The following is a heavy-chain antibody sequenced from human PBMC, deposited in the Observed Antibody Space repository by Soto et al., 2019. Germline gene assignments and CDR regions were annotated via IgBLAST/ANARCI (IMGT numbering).Heavy chain of an antibody. CDR1: GGSIRNVY. V-gene: IGHV4-59*01. D-gene: IGHD2-15*01. Sequence: PSETLSLTCTVSGGSIRNVYWSWIRQAPGKGLEWIGFIFHSGNAKYNPSLKSRVTISVDTSKNQFSLSLDSVTAADTAVYFCARAHAPTLPFDSWGQGTLVTSPQ. CDR2: IFHSGNA. J-gene: IGHJ4*01. CDR3: ARAHAPTLPFDS.